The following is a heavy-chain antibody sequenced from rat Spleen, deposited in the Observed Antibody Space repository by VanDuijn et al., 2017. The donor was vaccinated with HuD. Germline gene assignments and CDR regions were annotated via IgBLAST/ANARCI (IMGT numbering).Heavy chain of an antibody. V-gene: IGHV2-63*01. D-gene: IGHD4-3*01. J-gene: IGHJ4*01. Sequence: QVQLKESGPGLVQPSQTLSLTCTVSGFSLTGNNVHWVRQPPGKGLEWMGRMRYDGDTYYNSALKSRLSISRDTSKNQVLLKMNSLQPEDTGTYYCARHLREASGVMDAWGQGASVTVSS. CDR2: MRYDGDT. CDR1: GFSLTGNN. CDR3: ARHLREASGVMDA.